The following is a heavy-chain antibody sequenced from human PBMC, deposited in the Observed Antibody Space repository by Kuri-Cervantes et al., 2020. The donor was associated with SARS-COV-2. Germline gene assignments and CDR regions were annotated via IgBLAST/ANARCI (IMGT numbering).Heavy chain of an antibody. CDR1: GGSISSSNW. Sequence: SETLSLTCAVSGGSISSSNWWNWVRQPPGKGLEWIGEIYHSGSTNYNPSLKSRVTISVDKSKNQFSLKLSSVTAADTAVYYCAREVIHFWSGYYTRWFDPWGQGTLVTVSS. J-gene: IGHJ5*02. CDR3: AREVIHFWSGYYTRWFDP. D-gene: IGHD3-3*02. V-gene: IGHV4-4*02. CDR2: IYHSGST.